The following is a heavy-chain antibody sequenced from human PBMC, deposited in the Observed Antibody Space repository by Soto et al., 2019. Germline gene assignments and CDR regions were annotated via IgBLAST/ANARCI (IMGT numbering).Heavy chain of an antibody. CDR3: AGFGVGDRDDK. CDR1: GGSVSSGSYY. J-gene: IGHJ4*02. D-gene: IGHD2-8*01. Sequence: PSETLSLTCTVSGGSVSSGSYYWSWIRQPPGKGLEWIGYIYYSGSTNYNPSPKSRVTISVDTSKNQFSLRLNSVTAADTAVYFCAGFGVGDRDDKWGQGTLVTVSS. CDR2: IYYSGST. V-gene: IGHV4-61*01.